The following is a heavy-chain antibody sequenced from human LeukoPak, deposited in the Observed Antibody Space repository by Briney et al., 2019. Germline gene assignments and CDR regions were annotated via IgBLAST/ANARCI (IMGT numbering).Heavy chain of an antibody. J-gene: IGHJ5*02. D-gene: IGHD3-10*01. CDR2: IYYTGTA. CDR3: VRDDAFVRRPIARNWFDP. CDR1: GASIRGSDYY. V-gene: IGHV4-39*07. Sequence: KSSETLSLTCTVSGASIRGSDYYWDWIRQTPGKGLEWIAAIYYTGTAYYNPSLKSRVTISVDTSKNQFSLKVSSVTAADTAVYYCVRDDAFVRRPIARNWFDPWGQGVLVTVSS.